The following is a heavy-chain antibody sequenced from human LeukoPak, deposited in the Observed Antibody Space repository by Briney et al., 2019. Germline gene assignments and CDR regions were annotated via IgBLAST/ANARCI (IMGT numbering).Heavy chain of an antibody. Sequence: PGGSLRLSCSASGFSFSDCWMTWVRQAPGKGLEWVGNIKQDGSRIHYVDSVKGRFTISRDNAKNSLYLQMNSLRAEDTAVYYCARTLVVVTATSPYWGQGTLVTVSS. CDR2: IKQDGSRI. D-gene: IGHD2-15*01. J-gene: IGHJ4*02. CDR3: ARTLVVVTATSPY. V-gene: IGHV3-7*04. CDR1: GFSFSDCW.